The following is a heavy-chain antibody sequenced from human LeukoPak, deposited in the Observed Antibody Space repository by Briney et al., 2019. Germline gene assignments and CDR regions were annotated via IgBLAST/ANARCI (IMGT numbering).Heavy chain of an antibody. D-gene: IGHD5-18*01. Sequence: ASVKVSCKTSGYTLIYYYVHWGRNAPGQGLEWLGWINPNSGGTSNAQMLQGRGTLTRDTSINTAYMELRRLTSDDTAVYYCARDFIRGSSFAYRLLESWGQGTLVIVSS. V-gene: IGHV1-2*02. CDR1: GYTLIYYY. CDR3: ARDFIRGSSFAYRLLES. CDR2: INPNSGGT. J-gene: IGHJ4*02.